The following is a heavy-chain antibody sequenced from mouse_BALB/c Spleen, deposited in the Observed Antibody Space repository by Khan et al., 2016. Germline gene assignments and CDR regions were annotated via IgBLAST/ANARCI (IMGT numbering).Heavy chain of an antibody. CDR1: GYTFTNYG. J-gene: IGHJ4*01. Sequence: IQLVQSGPELKKPGETVKISCKASGYTFTNYGMNWVKQAPGKGLKWMGWINTYTGEPTYADDFKGRFAFSLETSASTAYLQINNLKNEDTTTXFCARSYRSRPGAMDYWGQGTSVTVSS. CDR2: INTYTGEP. V-gene: IGHV9-3-1*01. CDR3: ARSYRSRPGAMDY. D-gene: IGHD2-14*01.